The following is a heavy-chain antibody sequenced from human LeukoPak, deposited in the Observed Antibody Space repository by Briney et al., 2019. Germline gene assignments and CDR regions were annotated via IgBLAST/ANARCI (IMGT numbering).Heavy chain of an antibody. CDR2: ISSSGSTI. J-gene: IGHJ4*02. Sequence: GGSLRLSCAASGFTFSDYYMSWIRQAPGKGLEWVSYISSSGSTIYCADSVKGRLTISRDNAKNSLYLQMNSLRAEDTAVYYCARTNPYFDTSGPLDSWGQGTLVTVSS. CDR3: ARTNPYFDTSGPLDS. CDR1: GFTFSDYY. V-gene: IGHV3-11*04. D-gene: IGHD3-22*01.